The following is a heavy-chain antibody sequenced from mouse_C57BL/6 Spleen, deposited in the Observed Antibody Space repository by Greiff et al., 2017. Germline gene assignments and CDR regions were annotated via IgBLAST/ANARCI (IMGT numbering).Heavy chain of an antibody. D-gene: IGHD1-1*01. J-gene: IGHJ3*01. V-gene: IGHV1-82*01. Sequence: VQLQESGPELVKPGASVKISCKASGYAFSSSWMNWVKQRPGKGLEWIGRIYPGDGDTNYNGKFKGKATLTADKSSSTAYMQLSSLTSEDSAVYFCARPYYGSSLGFAYWGQGTLVTVSA. CDR1: GYAFSSSW. CDR3: ARPYYGSSLGFAY. CDR2: IYPGDGDT.